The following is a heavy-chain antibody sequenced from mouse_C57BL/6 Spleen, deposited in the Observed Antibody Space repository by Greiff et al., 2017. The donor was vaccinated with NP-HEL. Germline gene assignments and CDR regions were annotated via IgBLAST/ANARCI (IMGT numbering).Heavy chain of an antibody. CDR1: GFTFSDYY. D-gene: IGHD2-3*01. CDR3: ARADGYRAWFAY. V-gene: IGHV5-16*01. CDR2: INYDGSST. Sequence: EVNVVESEGGLVQPGSSMKLSCTASGFTFSDYYMAWVRQVPEKGLEWVANINYDGSSTYYLDSLKSRFIISRDNAKNILYLQMSSLKSEDTATYYCARADGYRAWFAYWGQGTLVTVSA. J-gene: IGHJ3*01.